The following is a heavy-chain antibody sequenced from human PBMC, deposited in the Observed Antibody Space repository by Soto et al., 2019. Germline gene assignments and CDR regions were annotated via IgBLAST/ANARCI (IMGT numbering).Heavy chain of an antibody. CDR1: AGTFSSYT. CDR3: ARETYYYGSGSYSYYFDY. CDR2: IIPILGIA. J-gene: IGHJ4*02. V-gene: IGHV1-69*04. D-gene: IGHD3-10*01. Sequence: ASVNVSCKASAGTFSSYTISWVRQAPGQGLEWMGRIIPILGIANYAQKFQGRVTITADKSTSTAYMELSSLRSEDTAVYYCARETYYYGSGSYSYYFDYWGQGTLVTVSS.